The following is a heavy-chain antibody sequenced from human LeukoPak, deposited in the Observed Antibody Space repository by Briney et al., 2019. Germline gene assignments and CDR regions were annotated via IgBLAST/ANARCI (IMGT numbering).Heavy chain of an antibody. Sequence: ASVKVSCKASGYTFTSYYMHWVRQAPGQGLEWMGIINPSGGSTSYAQKFQGRVTMTRDTSTSTVYMGLSSLRSEDTAVYYCARDGLTYYYDSSGYYYFDYWGQGTLVAVSS. CDR2: INPSGGST. CDR3: ARDGLTYYYDSSGYYYFDY. CDR1: GYTFTSYY. J-gene: IGHJ4*02. V-gene: IGHV1-46*01. D-gene: IGHD3-22*01.